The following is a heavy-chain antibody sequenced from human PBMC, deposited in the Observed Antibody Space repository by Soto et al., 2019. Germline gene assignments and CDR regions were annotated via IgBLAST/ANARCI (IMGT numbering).Heavy chain of an antibody. D-gene: IGHD3-3*01. CDR1: GGSISSYY. CDR3: ARAWGNGNFWSGYYAFDY. Sequence: PSETLSLTCTVSGGSISSYYWSWIRQPPGKGLEWIGYIYYSGSTYYNPSLKSRVTISVDTSKNQFSLKLSSVTAADTAVYYCARAWGNGNFWSGYYAFDYWGQGTLVTVSS. CDR2: IYYSGST. V-gene: IGHV4-59*06. J-gene: IGHJ4*02.